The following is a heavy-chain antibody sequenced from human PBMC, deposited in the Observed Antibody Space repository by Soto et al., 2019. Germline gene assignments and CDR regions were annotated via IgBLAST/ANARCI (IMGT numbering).Heavy chain of an antibody. V-gene: IGHV3-74*01. CDR2: INSDGSST. CDR1: GFTFSSYW. J-gene: IGHJ6*02. Sequence: GSLRLSCAASGFTFSSYWMHWVRQAPGKGLVWVSRINSDGSSTSYADSVKGRFTISRDNAKNTLYLQMNSLRAEDTAVYYCARDLYCGGDCYPYYYYGMDVWGQGTTVTVSS. D-gene: IGHD2-21*02. CDR3: ARDLYCGGDCYPYYYYGMDV.